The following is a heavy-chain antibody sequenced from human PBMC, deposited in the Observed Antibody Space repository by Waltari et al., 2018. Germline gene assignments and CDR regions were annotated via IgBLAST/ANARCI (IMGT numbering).Heavy chain of an antibody. Sequence: QVQLVQSGAEVKKPGASVKVSCKVSGYTLTESPMHWVRQAPGKGLEWMGGYVPEDGETLYAQSFQGRVAMTEDSSTDTAYMELTSLTSEDTAVYYCATDHYRQSGYDSWGQGTLVTVSS. CDR3: ATDHYRQSGYDS. CDR2: YVPEDGET. D-gene: IGHD5-12*01. J-gene: IGHJ5*02. V-gene: IGHV1-24*01. CDR1: GYTLTESP.